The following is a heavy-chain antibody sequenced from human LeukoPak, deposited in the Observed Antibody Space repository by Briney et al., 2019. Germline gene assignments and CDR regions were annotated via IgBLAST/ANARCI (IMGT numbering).Heavy chain of an antibody. CDR2: IYYSRST. D-gene: IGHD6-19*01. Sequence: PSETLSLTCTVSGGSISSYYGSWIRQPPGKGLEWIGYIYYSRSTNYNPSLKGRVTISVDTSKNQFSLKLSSVTAADTAVYYCARRALAGTGFDYWGQGTLVTVSS. J-gene: IGHJ4*02. CDR1: GGSISSYY. V-gene: IGHV4-59*01. CDR3: ARRALAGTGFDY.